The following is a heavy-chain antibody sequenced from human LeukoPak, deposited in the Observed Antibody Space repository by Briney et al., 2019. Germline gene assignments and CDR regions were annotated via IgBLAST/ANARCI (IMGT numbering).Heavy chain of an antibody. CDR3: ARDNGKYYYDSSGYYDNWFDP. V-gene: IGHV1-2*02. Sequence: ASVKVSCKASGYTFTGYYMHWVRQAPGQGLEWMGWINPNSGGTHYAQKFQGRVTMTRDTSISTAYMELSRLRSDDTAVYYCARDNGKYYYDSSGYYDNWFDPWGQGTLVTVSS. D-gene: IGHD3-22*01. CDR1: GYTFTGYY. CDR2: INPNSGGT. J-gene: IGHJ5*02.